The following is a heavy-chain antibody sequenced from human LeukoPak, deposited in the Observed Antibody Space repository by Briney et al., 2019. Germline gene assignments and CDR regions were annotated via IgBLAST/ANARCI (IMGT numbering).Heavy chain of an antibody. J-gene: IGHJ3*02. CDR3: ARVKGSGYYPDAFDI. Sequence: GGSLRLSCAASGFTFSSYSMNWVRQAPGRGLEWVSSISSSSSYIYYADSVKGRFTISRDNAKNSLYLQMNSLRAEDAAVYYCARVKGSGYYPDAFDIWGQGTMVTVSS. V-gene: IGHV3-21*01. CDR1: GFTFSSYS. D-gene: IGHD3-22*01. CDR2: ISSSSSYI.